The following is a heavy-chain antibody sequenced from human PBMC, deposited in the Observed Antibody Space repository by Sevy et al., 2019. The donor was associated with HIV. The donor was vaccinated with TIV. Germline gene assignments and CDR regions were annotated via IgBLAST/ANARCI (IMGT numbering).Heavy chain of an antibody. CDR3: ATNFYYDSSGYYGPHDY. V-gene: IGHV3-23*01. CDR2: ISGSGGST. J-gene: IGHJ4*02. CDR1: GFTFSSYA. Sequence: GGSLRLSCAASGFTFSSYAMSWVRQAPGKGLEWVSAISGSGGSTYYADSVKGRFTISRDNSKNTLYLQMNSLRAEDTAVYYCATNFYYDSSGYYGPHDYWGQGTLVTVSS. D-gene: IGHD3-22*01.